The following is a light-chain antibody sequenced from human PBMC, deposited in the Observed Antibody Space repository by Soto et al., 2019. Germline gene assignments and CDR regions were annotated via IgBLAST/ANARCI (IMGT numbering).Light chain of an antibody. V-gene: IGLV2-14*01. J-gene: IGLJ3*02. Sequence: ALTQPASVSGSPGQSITISCTGTSSDIGTYDYVSWYQQHPGKAPKLMIYEVINRPSGISNRFSGSKSGNTASLTISGLQAEDEADYYCSSYTTSSPLEVFGGGTKLTVL. CDR2: EVI. CDR1: SSDIGTYDY. CDR3: SSYTTSSPLEV.